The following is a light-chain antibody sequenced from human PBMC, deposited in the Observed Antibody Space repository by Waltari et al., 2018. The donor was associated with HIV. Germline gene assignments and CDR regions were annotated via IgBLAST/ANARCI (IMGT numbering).Light chain of an antibody. CDR1: QNISTW. J-gene: IGKJ3*01. V-gene: IGKV1-5*03. Sequence: DIQMTQSPSTLSASVGDRVTITCRTSQNISTWLAWYQQKPGKAPKLLIYRASNLESGVPSRFSGSGSGTEFTLTISSLQPDDLATYYCQHPIKTFGPGTKVEIK. CDR2: RAS. CDR3: QHPIKT.